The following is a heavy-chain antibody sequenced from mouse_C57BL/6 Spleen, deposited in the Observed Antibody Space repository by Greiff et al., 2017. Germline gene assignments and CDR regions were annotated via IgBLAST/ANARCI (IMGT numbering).Heavy chain of an antibody. D-gene: IGHD2-5*01. CDR3: ARGRVHYSNLYAMDY. J-gene: IGHJ4*01. CDR1: GYSITSGYY. Sequence: VQLKESGPGLVKPSQSLSLTCSVTGYSITSGYYWNWIRQFPGNKLEWMGYISYDGSNNYNPSLKNRISITRDTSKNQFFLKLNSVTTEDTATYYCARGRVHYSNLYAMDYWGQGTSVTVSS. V-gene: IGHV3-6*01. CDR2: ISYDGSN.